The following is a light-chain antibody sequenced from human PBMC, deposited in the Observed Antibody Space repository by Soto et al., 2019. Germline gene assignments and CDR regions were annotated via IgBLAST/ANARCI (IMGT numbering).Light chain of an antibody. V-gene: IGKV1-17*01. J-gene: IGKJ1*01. CDR2: AAS. Sequence: DIQMTQFPSSLSASVGDRVTITCRAIQGIRNDLGWYQQNPGKAPKRLIYAASSVQSGVPSRFSGSGSGTEFTLAFSSPQPEDYGTSYCLEHSTYSLTFGQGTKVDIK. CDR3: LEHSTYSLT. CDR1: QGIRND.